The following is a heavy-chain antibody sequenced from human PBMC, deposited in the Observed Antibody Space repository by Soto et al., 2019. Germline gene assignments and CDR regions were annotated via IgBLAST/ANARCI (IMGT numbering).Heavy chain of an antibody. CDR1: GGTFSNSA. J-gene: IGHJ6*02. V-gene: IGHV1-69*12. D-gene: IGHD4-4*01. CDR3: ARDKDRLQLGGNYYYIMDV. CDR2: IMPIFRTP. Sequence: QVQLVQSGAEVKKPGSSVKLSCKASGGTFSNSAISWVRQAPGQGLEWMGGIMPIFRTPDYAQKFQGRVTITADESTRTAYLELSGLRADATAVYYCARDKDRLQLGGNYYYIMDVWGQGTTVTVSS.